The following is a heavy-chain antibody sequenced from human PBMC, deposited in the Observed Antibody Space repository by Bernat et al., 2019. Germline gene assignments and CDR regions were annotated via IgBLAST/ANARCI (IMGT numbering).Heavy chain of an antibody. CDR2: ISSSSSYI. CDR1: GFTFSSYS. CDR3: ARDLFWSCYYIAPGNGMDV. J-gene: IGHJ6*02. V-gene: IGHV3-21*01. Sequence: EVQLVESGGGLVKPGGSLRLSCAASGFTFSSYSMNWVRQAPGKGLEWVSSISSSSSYIYYADSVKGRFTISRDNAKNSLYLQMNSLRAEDTAVYYCARDLFWSCYYIAPGNGMDVWGQGTTVTVSS. D-gene: IGHD3-3*01.